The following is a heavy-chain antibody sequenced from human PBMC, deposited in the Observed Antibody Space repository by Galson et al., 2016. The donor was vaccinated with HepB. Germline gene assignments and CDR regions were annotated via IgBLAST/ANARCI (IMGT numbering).Heavy chain of an antibody. CDR1: GFTFDAYT. CDR2: ISWDVGTT. D-gene: IGHD3-22*01. J-gene: IGHJ6*02. V-gene: IGHV3-43*01. Sequence: SLRLSCAASGFTFDAYTMHWVRQAPGKGLEWVSLISWDVGTTYYADSVKGRFTISRDNSENSLYLQMNSLTTEDTALYYCAKDRYDSSGYYYYYGMDVWGQGTTVTVSS. CDR3: AKDRYDSSGYYYYYGMDV.